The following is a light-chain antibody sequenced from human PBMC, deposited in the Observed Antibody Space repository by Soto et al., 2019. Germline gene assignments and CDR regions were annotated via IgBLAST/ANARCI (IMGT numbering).Light chain of an antibody. CDR3: QQCDFSPYT. V-gene: IGKV1-5*01. Sequence: DIQMTQSPSTLSASVGDRVTITCRASQSISSGLAWYQQKPGKDPKLLIYDASSWASGVPSRFSGSGSGKECTLTINSQQPDDVATYYWQQCDFSPYTFGQGTKLEIK. CDR1: QSISSG. J-gene: IGKJ2*01. CDR2: DAS.